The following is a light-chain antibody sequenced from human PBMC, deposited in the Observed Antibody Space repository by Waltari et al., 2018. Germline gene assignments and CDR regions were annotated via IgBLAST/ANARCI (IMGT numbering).Light chain of an antibody. CDR2: DVS. J-gene: IGLJ1*01. CDR1: SSDVGAYNY. V-gene: IGLV2-8*01. Sequence: QSALTQPPSASGSPGQSVTISCTGTSSDVGAYNYVSWYQQHPDKAPKLMIYDVSKRPSGVPDRFSGSKSGNTASLPVSGLQAEDEADYYCSSYAGSNNFVVFGTGTKVTVL. CDR3: SSYAGSNNFVV.